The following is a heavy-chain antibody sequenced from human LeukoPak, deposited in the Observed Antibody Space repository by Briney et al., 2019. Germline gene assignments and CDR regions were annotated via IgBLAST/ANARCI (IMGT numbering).Heavy chain of an antibody. CDR1: GFTFSSYW. CDR3: AREGHSSSYAMDV. V-gene: IGHV3-7*01. CDR2: IKQDGGEK. J-gene: IGHJ6*02. D-gene: IGHD6-13*01. Sequence: GGSLRLSCAASGFTFSSYWMTWVRQAPGKGLEWVANIKQDGGEKYYVDSVKGRFTISRDNAKNSLYLQMNSQRVEDTAVYYCAREGHSSSYAMDVWGQGTTVSVSS.